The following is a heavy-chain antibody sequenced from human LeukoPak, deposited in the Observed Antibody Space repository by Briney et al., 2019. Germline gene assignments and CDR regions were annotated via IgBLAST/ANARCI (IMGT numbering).Heavy chain of an antibody. D-gene: IGHD2-21*02. CDR2: IYPGDSDT. J-gene: IGHJ4*02. Sequence: GESLKISCRGSGYSFTSYWIGWVRQMPGEGLGWMGIIYPGDSDTRYSPSFQGQVTISADKSISTAYLQGSSLKASDTAMYYCARRAYCGGDCYLDYWGEGTLVTVSS. V-gene: IGHV5-51*01. CDR3: ARRAYCGGDCYLDY. CDR1: GYSFTSYW.